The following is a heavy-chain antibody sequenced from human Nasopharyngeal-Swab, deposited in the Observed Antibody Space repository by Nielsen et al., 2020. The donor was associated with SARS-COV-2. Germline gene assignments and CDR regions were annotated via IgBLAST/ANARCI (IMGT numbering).Heavy chain of an antibody. CDR2: ISTNNGAT. CDR3: ARDSMTSGYAADF. V-gene: IGHV1-18*01. Sequence: ASVKVSCKASGYIFISYGINWVRQAPGQGLEWMGWISTNNGATNYAQKLQGRVTMTTDTSTSTAYMDLRSLRSDDTAVYYCARDSMTSGYAADFWGQGTLVTVSS. J-gene: IGHJ4*02. CDR1: GYIFISYG. D-gene: IGHD3-9*01.